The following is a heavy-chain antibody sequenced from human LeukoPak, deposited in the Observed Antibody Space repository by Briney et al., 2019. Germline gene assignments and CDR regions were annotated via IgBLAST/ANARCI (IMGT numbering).Heavy chain of an antibody. D-gene: IGHD1-26*01. CDR1: GGSISSYS. J-gene: IGHJ1*01. CDR3: ARGLRVGATAYFQH. Sequence: ETLSLTCTVSGGSISSYSLNWVRQAPGKGLEWVSSISSSSSYIYYADSVKGRFTISRDNAKNSLYLQMNSLRVEDTAMYYCARGLRVGATAYFQHWGQGTLVTVSS. CDR2: ISSSSSYI. V-gene: IGHV3-21*01.